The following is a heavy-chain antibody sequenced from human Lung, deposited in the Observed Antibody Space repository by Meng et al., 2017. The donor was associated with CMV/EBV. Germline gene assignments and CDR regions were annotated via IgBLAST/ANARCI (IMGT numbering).Heavy chain of an antibody. Sequence: KVSCKASGYTFTAYYIYWVRQAPGQGLEWMGWINPNSGGTKYAQKFQGRVTMTRDTSISAAYMELSRLRSDDTAVFYCARGLRYFDYWGQGTLVTVSS. CDR3: ARGLRYFDY. CDR1: GYTFTAYY. J-gene: IGHJ4*02. CDR2: INPNSGGT. V-gene: IGHV1-2*02.